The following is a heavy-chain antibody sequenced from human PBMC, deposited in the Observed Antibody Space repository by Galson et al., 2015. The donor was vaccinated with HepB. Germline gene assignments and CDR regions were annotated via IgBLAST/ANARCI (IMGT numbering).Heavy chain of an antibody. V-gene: IGHV3-9*01. J-gene: IGHJ6*03. Sequence: SLRLSCAASGFTFEDYAMHWVRQAPGKGLEWVSGISWNSGSIGYADSVKGRFTISRDNAKNSLYLQVNSLRAEDTALYYCAKSLLAYYYYYMDVWGKGTTVTVSS. CDR1: GFTFEDYA. CDR3: AKSLLAYYYYYMDV. CDR2: ISWNSGSI.